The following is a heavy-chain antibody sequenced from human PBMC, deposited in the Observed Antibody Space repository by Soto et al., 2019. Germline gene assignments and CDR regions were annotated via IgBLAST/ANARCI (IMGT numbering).Heavy chain of an antibody. V-gene: IGHV3-30*04. CDR2: ISYDGRIK. CDR3: ARLFATPRNWNGVAPKFDF. D-gene: IGHD1-20*01. Sequence: QVQLVESGGGVVQPGKSLRLSCAASGFTFSNFAMHWVRQVPGKGLEWVAVISYDGRIKYYADSVKGRFTISRDNSENTLYLQMNSLRPEDTAVYHCARLFATPRNWNGVAPKFDFWGQGVLVTVSS. J-gene: IGHJ4*02. CDR1: GFTFSNFA.